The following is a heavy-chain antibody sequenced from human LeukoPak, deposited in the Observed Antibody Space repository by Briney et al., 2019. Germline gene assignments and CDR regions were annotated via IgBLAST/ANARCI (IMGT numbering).Heavy chain of an antibody. Sequence: SETLSLTCTDSGGSISSYYWRWIRQPPGKGLEWIGYIYYSGSTNYNPSLKSRATISVDTSKNQFSLKLSSVTAADTAVYYCARSFGWVGSYDYWGQGTLVTVSS. CDR2: IYYSGST. J-gene: IGHJ4*02. CDR1: GGSISSYY. D-gene: IGHD1-26*01. V-gene: IGHV4-59*01. CDR3: ARSFGWVGSYDY.